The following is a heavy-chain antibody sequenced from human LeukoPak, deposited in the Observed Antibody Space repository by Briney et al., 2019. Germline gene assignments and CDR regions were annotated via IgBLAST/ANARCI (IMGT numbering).Heavy chain of an antibody. V-gene: IGHV4-39*07. CDR3: ARDHIVGATYYYYGMDV. D-gene: IGHD1-26*01. CDR1: GGSISSSSYY. Sequence: PSETLSLTCTVSGGSISSSSYYWGWIRQPPGKGLEWIGSIYYSGSTYYNPSLKSRVTISVDTSKNQFSLKLSSVTAADTAVYYCARDHIVGATYYYYGMDVWGQGTTVTVSS. CDR2: IYYSGST. J-gene: IGHJ6*02.